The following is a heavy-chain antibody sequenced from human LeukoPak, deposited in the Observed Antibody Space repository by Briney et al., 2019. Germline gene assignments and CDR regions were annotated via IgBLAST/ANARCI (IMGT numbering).Heavy chain of an antibody. CDR2: ISGSGGST. J-gene: IGHJ4*02. CDR3: AKDVRAAGPNDTFDY. D-gene: IGHD6-13*01. V-gene: IGHV3-23*01. Sequence: GGSLRLSCAASGFTVSSNYMSWVRQAPGKGLEWVSAISGSGGSTYYADSVKGRFTISRDNSKNTLYLQMNSLRAEDTAVYYCAKDVRAAGPNDTFDYWGQGTLGTVSS. CDR1: GFTVSSNY.